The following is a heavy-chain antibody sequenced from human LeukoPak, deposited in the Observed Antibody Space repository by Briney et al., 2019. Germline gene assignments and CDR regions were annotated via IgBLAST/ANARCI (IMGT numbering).Heavy chain of an antibody. D-gene: IGHD3-3*01. V-gene: IGHV4-61*01. CDR1: GYSISSGYY. J-gene: IGHJ6*03. CDR3: ARVSFWSGYPGYYYYYMDV. Sequence: SETLSLTCAVSGYSISSGYYWGWIRQPPGKGLEWIGYIYYSGSTNYNPSLKSRVTISVDTSKNQFSLKLSSVTAADTAVYYCARVSFWSGYPGYYYYYMDVWGKGTTVTVSS. CDR2: IYYSGST.